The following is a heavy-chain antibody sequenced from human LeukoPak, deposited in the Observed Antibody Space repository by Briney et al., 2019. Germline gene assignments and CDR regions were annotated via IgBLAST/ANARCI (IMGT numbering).Heavy chain of an antibody. Sequence: PSETLSLTCAVYGGSFSGYYWSWIRQPPGKGLEWIGEINHSGSTNYNPSLKSRVTISVDTSKNQFSLKLSSVTAADTAVFYCARATRDLGYNSSWYVASFWFDSWGQGTLVTVSS. D-gene: IGHD6-13*01. CDR3: ARATRDLGYNSSWYVASFWFDS. CDR1: GGSFSGYY. J-gene: IGHJ5*01. V-gene: IGHV4-34*01. CDR2: INHSGST.